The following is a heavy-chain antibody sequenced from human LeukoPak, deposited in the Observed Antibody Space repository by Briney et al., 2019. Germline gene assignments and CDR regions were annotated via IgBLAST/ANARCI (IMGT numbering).Heavy chain of an antibody. CDR1: GGSISSSSYY. J-gene: IGHJ3*01. CDR2: IYYSGST. D-gene: IGHD3-22*01. V-gene: IGHV4-39*07. Sequence: SETLSLTCTVSGGSISSSSYYWGWIRQPPGKGLEWIGSIYYSGSTYYNPSLESRVTISVDTSKNQFSLKLSSVTAADTAVYYCARDPHYYDSSGSSWGQGTMVTVSS. CDR3: ARDPHYYDSSGSS.